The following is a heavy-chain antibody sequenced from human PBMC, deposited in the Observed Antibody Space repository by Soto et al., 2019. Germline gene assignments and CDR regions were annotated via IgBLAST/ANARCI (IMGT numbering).Heavy chain of an antibody. CDR1: GDSMIRTDSY. Sequence: QPHLQESGPGLVKPSETLSLSCTVSGDSMIRTDSYLGWIRQPAGRGLEWIGTLDYTGSRHYNPSLSGRVTISVGTSKNQLSLRLTSVTAADTAVSYCGRLRPPGDGGRGWFDRWGQGALVTVSS. D-gene: IGHD1-26*01. CDR3: GRLRPPGDGGRGWFDR. J-gene: IGHJ5*02. V-gene: IGHV4-39*01. CDR2: LDYTGSR.